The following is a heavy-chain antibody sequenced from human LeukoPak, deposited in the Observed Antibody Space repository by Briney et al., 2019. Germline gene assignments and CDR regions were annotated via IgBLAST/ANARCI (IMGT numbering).Heavy chain of an antibody. J-gene: IGHJ4*02. V-gene: IGHV3-23*01. Sequence: GGSLRLSCAASGFTLSTYAMTWVRQAPGKGLEWVLGISGSGGNTYSADSVRGRFTISRDNSKNTLYLQMNSLRAEDTAVYYCARGDGYNYFVNWGQGTLVTVSS. CDR1: GFTLSTYA. CDR2: ISGSGGNT. D-gene: IGHD5-24*01. CDR3: ARGDGYNYFVN.